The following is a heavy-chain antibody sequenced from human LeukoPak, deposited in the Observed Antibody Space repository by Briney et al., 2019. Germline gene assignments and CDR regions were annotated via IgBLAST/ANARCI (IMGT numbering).Heavy chain of an antibody. D-gene: IGHD3-16*01. CDR3: IREVQVRASASLGL. V-gene: IGHV3-74*01. CDR2: MNSGGTTI. Sequence: GGSLRLSSAPPGFSISGYWMHWVRQAAGGGRCWFSRMNSGGTTINYADSVKGRFTISRDNVDNTLHLQMNSLRVEDTAVYYCIREVQVRASASLGLWGQGTLVTVSS. J-gene: IGHJ4*01. CDR1: GFSISGYW.